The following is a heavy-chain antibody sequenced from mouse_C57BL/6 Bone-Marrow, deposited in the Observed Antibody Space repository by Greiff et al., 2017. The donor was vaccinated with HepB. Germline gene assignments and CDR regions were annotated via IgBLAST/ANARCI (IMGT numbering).Heavy chain of an antibody. CDR2: IDPSDSET. Sequence: QVQLQQSGAELVRPGSSVKLSCKASGYTFTSYWMHWVKQRPIQGLEWIGNIDPSDSETHYNQKFKDKATLTVDKSSSTAYMQLSSLTSEDSAVYYCARGDYYGSSWRFAYWGQGTLVTVSA. J-gene: IGHJ3*01. CDR3: ARGDYYGSSWRFAY. V-gene: IGHV1-52*01. CDR1: GYTFTSYW. D-gene: IGHD1-1*01.